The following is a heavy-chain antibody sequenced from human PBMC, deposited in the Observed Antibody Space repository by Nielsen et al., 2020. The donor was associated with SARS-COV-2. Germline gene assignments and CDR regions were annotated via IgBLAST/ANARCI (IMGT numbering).Heavy chain of an antibody. J-gene: IGHJ3*02. D-gene: IGHD5-18*01. V-gene: IGHV1-46*01. Sequence: ASVKVSCKASGYTFTSYYMHWVRQAPGQGLEWMGIINPSGGSTSYAQKFQGRVTMTRDTSTSTVYMELSSLRSEDTAVYYCARVYKRDTAMVTGAFDIWGQRTMVTVSS. CDR2: INPSGGST. CDR3: ARVYKRDTAMVTGAFDI. CDR1: GYTFTSYY.